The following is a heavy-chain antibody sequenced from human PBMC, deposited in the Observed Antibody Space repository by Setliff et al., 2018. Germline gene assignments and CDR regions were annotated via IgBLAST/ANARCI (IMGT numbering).Heavy chain of an antibody. Sequence: SETLSLTCTVSGDSISSGSYYWNWIRQHPEKGLEWLGYVFHSGSTHYNSSLKSRITISIDTSKNHFSLELNSVTAADSAVYYCARVADGSGSFYLGFDYWGQGSLVTVSS. CDR1: GDSISSGSYY. J-gene: IGHJ4*02. CDR2: VFHSGST. CDR3: ARVADGSGSFYLGFDY. D-gene: IGHD3-10*01. V-gene: IGHV4-31*03.